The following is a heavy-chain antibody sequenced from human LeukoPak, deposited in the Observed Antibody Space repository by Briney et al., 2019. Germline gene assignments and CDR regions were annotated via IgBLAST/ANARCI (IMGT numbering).Heavy chain of an antibody. J-gene: IGHJ4*02. CDR2: IKHDESEK. V-gene: IGHV3-7*01. CDR1: GFSFNSDW. Sequence: GGSLRLSCAASGFSFNSDWMDWVRQAPGKGLEWVANIKHDESEKNYLDSVKGRLTISRDNAQNSLYLRMNGLRVEDTAVYYCTRRLDDWGQGTLVTVSS. CDR3: TRRLDD. D-gene: IGHD3-16*01.